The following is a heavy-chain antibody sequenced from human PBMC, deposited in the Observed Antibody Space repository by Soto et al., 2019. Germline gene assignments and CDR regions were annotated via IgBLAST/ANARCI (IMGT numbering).Heavy chain of an antibody. D-gene: IGHD2-21*02. V-gene: IGHV4-30-4*01. CDR2: IYFTGIT. J-gene: IGHJ6*02. CDR1: GGTINTGDYF. Sequence: VQLQESGPGLVKPSQTLSLTCTVSGGTINTGDYFWSWIRQPPGQGLEWIGYIYFTGITNYAPSLKSRVSISVDTSKSQFSLNLTSLTVADTAVYYCARYCGSNFRYSDAVEVWGQGTAVAVSS. CDR3: ARYCGSNFRYSDAVEV.